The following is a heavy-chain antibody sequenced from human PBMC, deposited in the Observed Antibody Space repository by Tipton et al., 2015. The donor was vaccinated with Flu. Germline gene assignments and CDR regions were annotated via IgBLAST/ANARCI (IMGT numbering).Heavy chain of an antibody. Sequence: SLRLSCGASGLSVSDSYMSWVRQAPGKGLEWISVIYASGLTYHADSVKGRFTLSRDNSKNTLYLQMGNLRAEDAAVYYCARDEGVAGRYFDTWGQGTLVTVSS. J-gene: IGHJ4*02. V-gene: IGHV3-53*01. CDR3: ARDEGVAGRYFDT. CDR1: GLSVSDSY. D-gene: IGHD6-19*01. CDR2: IYASGLT.